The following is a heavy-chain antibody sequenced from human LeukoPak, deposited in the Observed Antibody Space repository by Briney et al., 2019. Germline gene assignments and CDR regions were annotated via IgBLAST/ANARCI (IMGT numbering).Heavy chain of an antibody. Sequence: ASVKVSCKASGYTFTGYYMHWVRQAPGQWLEWMGWINPNSGGTNYAQKFQGRVTMTRDTSISTAYMELSRLRSDDTAVYYCARVTPRYDILRPRFDPWGQGTLVTVSS. CDR2: INPNSGGT. CDR3: ARVTPRYDILRPRFDP. J-gene: IGHJ5*02. CDR1: GYTFTGYY. V-gene: IGHV1-2*02. D-gene: IGHD3-9*01.